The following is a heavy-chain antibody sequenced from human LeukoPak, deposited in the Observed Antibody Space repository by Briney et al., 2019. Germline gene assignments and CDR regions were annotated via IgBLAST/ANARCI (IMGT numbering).Heavy chain of an antibody. J-gene: IGHJ5*02. V-gene: IGHV4-59*01. CDR1: GGSISSYY. Sequence: SETLSLTCTVSGGSISSYYWSWIRQPPGKGLEWIGYIYYSGSTNYNPSLKSRVTISVDTSKNQFSLKLSSVTAADTAVYYCARDPSYGRNWFDPWGQGTLVTVSS. D-gene: IGHD3-10*01. CDR3: ARDPSYGRNWFDP. CDR2: IYYSGST.